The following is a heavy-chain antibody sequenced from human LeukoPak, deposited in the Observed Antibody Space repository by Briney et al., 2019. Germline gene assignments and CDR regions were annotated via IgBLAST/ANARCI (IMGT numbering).Heavy chain of an antibody. CDR3: ARVKYYDSSGYGGGFDY. Sequence: SETLSLTCAVYGGSFSGYYWSWIRQPPGKGLEWIGEIYHSGSTNYNPSLKSRVTISVDKSKNQFSLKLSSVTAADTAVYYCARVKYYDSSGYGGGFDYWGQGTLVTVSS. D-gene: IGHD3-22*01. CDR2: IYHSGST. CDR1: GGSFSGYY. V-gene: IGHV4-34*01. J-gene: IGHJ4*02.